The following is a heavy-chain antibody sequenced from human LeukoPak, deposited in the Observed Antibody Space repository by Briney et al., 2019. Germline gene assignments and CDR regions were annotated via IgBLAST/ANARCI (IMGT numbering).Heavy chain of an antibody. CDR1: GYTFTSHY. Sequence: ASVKVSCKASGYTFTSHYMHWVRQAPGQGLEWMGLINPSGSSTLYAQKFQGRVTMTTDTSTSTAYMELRSLRSDDTAVYYCARDGYTAFDYWGQGTLVTVSS. CDR3: ARDGYTAFDY. J-gene: IGHJ4*02. CDR2: INPSGSST. V-gene: IGHV1-46*01. D-gene: IGHD5-24*01.